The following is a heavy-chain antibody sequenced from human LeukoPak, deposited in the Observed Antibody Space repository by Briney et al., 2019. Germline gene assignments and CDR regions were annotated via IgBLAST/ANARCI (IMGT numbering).Heavy chain of an antibody. V-gene: IGHV3-33*06. CDR1: QFRFPFSHYG. CDR3: AKDAQRGFDYSNSLEY. D-gene: IGHD4-11*01. CDR2: IWGDGTNQ. Sequence: GKSLTLSCVASQFRFPFSHYGMHWVRQAPGRGLEWVAVIWGDGTNQYYADSVKGRFTISRDNSKNTVYLQMNSLRAEDTAVYFCAKDAQRGFDYSNSLEYWGQGTLVTVSS. J-gene: IGHJ4*02.